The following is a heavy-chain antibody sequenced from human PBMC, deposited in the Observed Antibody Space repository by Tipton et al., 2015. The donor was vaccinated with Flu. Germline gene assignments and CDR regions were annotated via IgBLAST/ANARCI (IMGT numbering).Heavy chain of an antibody. Sequence: LRLSCTVSSGSIRSTNYFCAWIRQPPGKRLELIGSIYPSGTTYYNPSLKSRVTISVDTPKSQFSLMLRSVTAADTAVYYCARLSYYDVDLKNFYFDYWGQRALVTVSS. V-gene: IGHV4-39*01. CDR1: SGSIRSTNYF. CDR3: ARLSYYDVDLKNFYFDY. D-gene: IGHD3-10*02. CDR2: IYPSGTT. J-gene: IGHJ4*02.